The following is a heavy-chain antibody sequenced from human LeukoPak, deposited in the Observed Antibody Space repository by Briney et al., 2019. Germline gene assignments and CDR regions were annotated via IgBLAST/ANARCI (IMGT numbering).Heavy chain of an antibody. D-gene: IGHD6-6*01. Sequence: PSETLSLTCTVSGGSISSSSYYWGWIRQPPGKGLEWIGSIYYSGSTYYNPSLKSRVTISVDTSKNQFSLKLSSVTAADTAVCYCARQVEYSCSSGGYYYYYMEVWGKGTTVSVSS. CDR3: ARQVEYSCSSGGYYYYYMEV. V-gene: IGHV4-39*01. CDR1: GGSISSSSYY. J-gene: IGHJ6*03. CDR2: IYYSGST.